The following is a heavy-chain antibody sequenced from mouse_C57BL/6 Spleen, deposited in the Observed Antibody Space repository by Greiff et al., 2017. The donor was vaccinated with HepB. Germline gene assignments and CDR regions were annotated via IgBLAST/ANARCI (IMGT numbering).Heavy chain of an antibody. CDR1: GYTFTSYW. V-gene: IGHV1-50*01. CDR2: IDPSDSYT. D-gene: IGHD2-2*01. Sequence: QVQLQQPGAELVKPGASVKLSCKASGYTFTSYWMQWVKQRPGQGLEWIGEIDPSDSYTNYNQKFKGKATLTVDTSSSTAYMQLSSLTSEDSAVYYWARGDMVTTTVYYAMDYWGQGTSVTVSS. J-gene: IGHJ4*01. CDR3: ARGDMVTTTVYYAMDY.